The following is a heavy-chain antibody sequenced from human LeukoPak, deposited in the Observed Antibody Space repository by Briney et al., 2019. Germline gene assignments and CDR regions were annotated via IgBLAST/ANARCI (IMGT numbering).Heavy chain of an antibody. Sequence: PGGSLRLSCAASGFTFSSYSMNWVRQAPGKGLEWVSSVSSSSSYIYYADSVKGRFTISRDNAKNSLYLKMNSLRAEDTAVYYCAREGRWFGELRSHYYYGMDVWGQGTTVTVSS. CDR3: AREGRWFGELRSHYYYGMDV. V-gene: IGHV3-21*01. CDR2: VSSSSSYI. J-gene: IGHJ6*02. CDR1: GFTFSSYS. D-gene: IGHD3-10*01.